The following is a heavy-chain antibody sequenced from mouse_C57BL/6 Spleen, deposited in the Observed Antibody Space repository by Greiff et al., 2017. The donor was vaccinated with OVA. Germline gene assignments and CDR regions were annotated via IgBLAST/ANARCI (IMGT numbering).Heavy chain of an antibody. CDR3: ARTNSYGGSSFDY. D-gene: IGHD1-1*01. V-gene: IGHV1-20*01. Sequence: VQLKQSGPELVKPGDSVKISCKASGYSFTGYFMNWVMQSHGKSLEWIGRINPYNGDTFYNQKFKGKATLTVDKSSSTAHMELRSLTSEDSAVYYCARTNSYGGSSFDYWGQGTTLTVSS. J-gene: IGHJ2*01. CDR2: INPYNGDT. CDR1: GYSFTGYF.